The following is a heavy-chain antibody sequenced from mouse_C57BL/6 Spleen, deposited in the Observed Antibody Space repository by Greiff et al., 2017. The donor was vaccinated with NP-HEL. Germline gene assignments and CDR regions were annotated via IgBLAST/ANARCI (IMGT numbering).Heavy chain of an antibody. Sequence: LMESGPGLVKPSQSLSLTCSVTGYSITSGYYWNWIRQFPGNKLEWMGYISYDGSNNYNPSLKNRISITRDTSKNQFFLKLNSVTTEDTATYYCARYYYGSSRNAMDYWGQGTSVTVSS. CDR2: ISYDGSN. J-gene: IGHJ4*01. V-gene: IGHV3-6*01. CDR1: GYSITSGYY. D-gene: IGHD1-1*01. CDR3: ARYYYGSSRNAMDY.